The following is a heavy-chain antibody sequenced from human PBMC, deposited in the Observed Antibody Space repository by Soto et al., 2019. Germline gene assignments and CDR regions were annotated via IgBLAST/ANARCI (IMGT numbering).Heavy chain of an antibody. D-gene: IGHD2-15*01. CDR1: GFTFRDHF. CDR3: ARVPKGVVVAANDY. V-gene: IGHV3-11*01. Sequence: QVQLVESGGGLVKPGGSLRLSCAASGFTFRDHFMSWIRQAPGQGLEWVSYVSRSGSSIYYADSVKGRFTISRDNAKNSLYLQMNSLRAEDTAVYYCARVPKGVVVAANDYWGQGSLVTVSS. CDR2: VSRSGSSI. J-gene: IGHJ4*02.